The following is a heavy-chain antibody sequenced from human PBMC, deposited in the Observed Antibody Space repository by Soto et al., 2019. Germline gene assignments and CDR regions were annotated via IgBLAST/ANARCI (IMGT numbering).Heavy chain of an antibody. D-gene: IGHD2-2*01. CDR2: ISAYNGKT. CDR3: ARVGSHCSSTSCYFRGPTGY. J-gene: IGHJ4*02. CDR1: GYTFTSYG. V-gene: IGHV1-18*01. Sequence: QVQLVQSGAEVKKPGASVKVSCKASGYTFTSYGISWVRQAPGQGLEWMGWISAYNGKTNYAQKLQGRVTMTTDTSTSTAYMELRSLRSDDTAVYYCARVGSHCSSTSCYFRGPTGYWGQGTLVTVSS.